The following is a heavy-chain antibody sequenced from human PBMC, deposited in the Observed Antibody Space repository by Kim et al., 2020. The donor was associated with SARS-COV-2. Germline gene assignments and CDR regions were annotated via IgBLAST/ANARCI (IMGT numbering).Heavy chain of an antibody. J-gene: IGHJ5*02. CDR1: GGTFSSYA. V-gene: IGHV1-69*13. CDR3: ASPMVRGRDWFDP. CDR2: IIPIFGTA. D-gene: IGHD3-10*01. Sequence: SVKVSCKASGGTFSSYAISWVRQAPGQGLEWMGGIIPIFGTANYAQKFQGRVTITADESTSTAYMELSSLRSGDTAVYYCASPMVRGRDWFDPWGQGALVTVSS.